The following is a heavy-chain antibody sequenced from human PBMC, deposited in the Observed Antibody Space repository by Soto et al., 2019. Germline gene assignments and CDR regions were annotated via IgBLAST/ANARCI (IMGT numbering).Heavy chain of an antibody. CDR2: ISSSSSYI. CDR3: ARDPASTSDYGLDV. Sequence: PGGSLRLSCAASGFTFSSYSMNWVRQAPGKGLEWVSSISSSSSYIYYADSVKGRFTISRDNAKNSLYLQMNSLRAEDTAVYYCARDPASTSDYGLDVWGQGTTVTSP. J-gene: IGHJ6*02. CDR1: GFTFSSYS. D-gene: IGHD2-2*01. V-gene: IGHV3-21*01.